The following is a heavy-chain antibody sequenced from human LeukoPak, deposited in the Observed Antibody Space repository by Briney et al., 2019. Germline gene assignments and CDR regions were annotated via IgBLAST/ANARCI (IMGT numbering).Heavy chain of an antibody. D-gene: IGHD3-22*01. CDR1: GFTFSSYP. Sequence: GGSLRLSCAASGFTFSSYPLYWVRQAPGKGLEYVSGISSDGGDTSYANSVKGRSTISRDNSKNTLYLQMGSLRPEDMAVYYCARGDHDSSAYYADYWGQGTLVTVSS. CDR2: ISSDGGDT. J-gene: IGHJ4*02. V-gene: IGHV3-64*01. CDR3: ARGDHDSSAYYADY.